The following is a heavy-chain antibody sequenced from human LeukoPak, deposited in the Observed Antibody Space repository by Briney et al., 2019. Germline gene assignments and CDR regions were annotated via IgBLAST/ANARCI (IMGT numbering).Heavy chain of an antibody. J-gene: IGHJ6*04. Sequence: RGSLRLSCAASGFTSSSYAMHWVRQAPGKGLEWVAFIRYDGRKKYYADSVKGRFTISRDNSKNTLYLQMNSLRAEDTAVYYCAKEAQLWFLDVWGKGTTVTVSS. V-gene: IGHV3-30*02. CDR1: GFTSSSYA. CDR3: AKEAQLWFLDV. CDR2: IRYDGRKK. D-gene: IGHD5-18*01.